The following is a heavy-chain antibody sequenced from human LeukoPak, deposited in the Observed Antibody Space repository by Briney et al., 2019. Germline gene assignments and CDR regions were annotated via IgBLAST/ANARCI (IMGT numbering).Heavy chain of an antibody. CDR1: GGSISSGSYY. CDR2: IYTSGST. CDR3: ARGPRRWSGYYAANLGLTYMDV. V-gene: IGHV4-61*02. Sequence: SETLSLTCTVSGGSISSGSYYWSWIRQPAGKGLEWIGRIYTSGSTNYNPSLKSRVTISVDTSKNQFSLKLSSVTAADTAVYYCARGPRRWSGYYAANLGLTYMDVWGKGTTVTVSS. J-gene: IGHJ6*03. D-gene: IGHD3-3*01.